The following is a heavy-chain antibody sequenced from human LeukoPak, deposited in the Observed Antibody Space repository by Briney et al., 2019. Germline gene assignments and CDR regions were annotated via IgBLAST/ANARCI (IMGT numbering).Heavy chain of an antibody. J-gene: IGHJ4*02. CDR2: ISWNSGSI. CDR1: GFTFDDYA. CDR3: AKATGGVLYDFWSGYPMYYFDY. V-gene: IGHV3-9*03. D-gene: IGHD3-3*01. Sequence: GRSLRLSCAASGFTFDDYAMHWVRQAPGKGLEWVSGISWNSGSIGYADSVKGRFTISRDNAKNSLYLQMNSLRAEDMALYYCAKATGGVLYDFWSGYPMYYFDYWGQGTLVTVSS.